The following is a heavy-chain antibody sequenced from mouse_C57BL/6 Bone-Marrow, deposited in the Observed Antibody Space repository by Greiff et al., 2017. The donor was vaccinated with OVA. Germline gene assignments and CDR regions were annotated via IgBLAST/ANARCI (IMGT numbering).Heavy chain of an antibody. CDR1: GYTFTSYW. D-gene: IGHD1-1*01. V-gene: IGHV1-64*01. CDR3: ARVRGDYGSSYGYFDY. J-gene: IGHJ2*01. Sequence: QVQLQQPGAELVKPGASVKLSCKASGYTFTSYWMHWVKQRPGQGLEWIGMIHPNSGSTNYNEKFKSKATLTVDKSSSTAYMQLSSLTSEDSAVYYGARVRGDYGSSYGYFDYWGQGTTLTVSS. CDR2: IHPNSGST.